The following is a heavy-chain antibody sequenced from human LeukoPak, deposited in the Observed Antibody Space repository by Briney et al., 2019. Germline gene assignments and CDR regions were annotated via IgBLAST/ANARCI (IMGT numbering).Heavy chain of an antibody. V-gene: IGHV1-2*02. D-gene: IGHD6-19*01. CDR3: ARLPTGVAGTVDF. CDR2: MHPGSGDT. Sequence: ASVKVSCKASGYSFTAYYIHWVRQAPGQGLELMGWMHPGSGDTNYAQNLQGRVTWTRDTSISTAYMELSGLTSDDTAMYYCARLPTGVAGTVDFWGQGTLVTVSS. J-gene: IGHJ4*02. CDR1: GYSFTAYY.